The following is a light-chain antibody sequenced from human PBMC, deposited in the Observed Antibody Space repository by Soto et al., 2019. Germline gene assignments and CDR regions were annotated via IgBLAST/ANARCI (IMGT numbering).Light chain of an antibody. V-gene: IGKV4-1*01. CDR1: QIVLYSSNNKNY. CDR2: AAS. Sequence: DIVMTQSPDSLAVSLVESSTINCKSRQIVLYSSNNKNYLAWYQQKPGKAPKLLIYAASTLQSGVPARFSGSGSGTDFTLTISSLQPEDFATYYCQQVNSYPLTFGGGTKVDIK. CDR3: QQVNSYPLT. J-gene: IGKJ4*01.